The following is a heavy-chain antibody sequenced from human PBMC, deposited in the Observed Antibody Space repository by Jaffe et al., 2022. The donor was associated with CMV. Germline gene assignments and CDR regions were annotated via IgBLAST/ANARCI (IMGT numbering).Heavy chain of an antibody. V-gene: IGHV1-2*02. D-gene: IGHD2-8*01. J-gene: IGHJ4*02. CDR2: INPNSGGT. Sequence: QVQLVQSGAEVKKPGASVKVSCKASGYTFTGYYMHWVRQAPGQGLEWMGWINPNSGGTNYAQKFQGRVTMTRDTSISTAYMELSRLRSDDTAVYYCARDHSGFAGDIVLMVYASHFDYWGQGTLVTVSS. CDR3: ARDHSGFAGDIVLMVYASHFDY. CDR1: GYTFTGYY.